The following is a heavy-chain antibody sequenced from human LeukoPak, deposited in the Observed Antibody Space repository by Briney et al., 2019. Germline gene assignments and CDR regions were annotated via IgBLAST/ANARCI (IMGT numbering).Heavy chain of an antibody. Sequence: SETLSLTCTVSGGSISSSSYYWGWIRQPPGKGLEWIGSIYYSGSTYYNPSLKSRVTISVDTSKNQFSLKLSSVTAADTAVYYCARGGAYYDILTGYYPNWFDPWGQGTLVTVSS. CDR2: IYYSGST. CDR1: GGSISSSSYY. J-gene: IGHJ5*02. V-gene: IGHV4-39*07. D-gene: IGHD3-9*01. CDR3: ARGGAYYDILTGYYPNWFDP.